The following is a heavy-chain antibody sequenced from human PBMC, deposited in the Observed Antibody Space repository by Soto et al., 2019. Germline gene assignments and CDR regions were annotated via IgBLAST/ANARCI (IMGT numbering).Heavy chain of an antibody. CDR2: ISGSGGST. V-gene: IGHV3-23*01. D-gene: IGHD3-3*01. Sequence: PGGSLRLSCAASGFTFSSYAMSWVRQAPGKGLEWVSAISGSGGSTYYADSVKGRFTISRDNSKNTLYLQMNSLRAEDTAVYYCAKNRLHRNDFWSGYYFDYYYYGMDVWGQGTTDTVSS. CDR3: AKNRLHRNDFWSGYYFDYYYYGMDV. CDR1: GFTFSSYA. J-gene: IGHJ6*02.